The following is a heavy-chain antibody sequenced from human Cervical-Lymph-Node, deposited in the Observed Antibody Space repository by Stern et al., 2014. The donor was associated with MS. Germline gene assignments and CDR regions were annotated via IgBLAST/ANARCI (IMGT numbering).Heavy chain of an antibody. CDR2: ISPYNAKK. J-gene: IGHJ4*02. V-gene: IGHV1-18*01. CDR3: ARDASVTPFDY. Sequence: QLVQSGAEVKKPGASVKVSCKASGYTFSTYGISWVRQAPGQRLEWMGWISPYNAKKNYAQNLQGRVTMTTDTSASTAYMELRSLRSDDTAVYYCARDASVTPFDYWGQGTLVTVSS. CDR1: GYTFSTYG. D-gene: IGHD3-16*02.